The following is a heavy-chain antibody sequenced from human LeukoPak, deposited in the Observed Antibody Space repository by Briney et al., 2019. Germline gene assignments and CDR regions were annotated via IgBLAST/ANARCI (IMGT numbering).Heavy chain of an antibody. V-gene: IGHV4-59*01. D-gene: IGHD6-13*01. CDR2: IYYNGYT. CDR1: GSSFSSYY. CDR3: ARDWGPYSGSGMDV. Sequence: PSETLSLTCTVSGSSFSSYYRSWIRQPPGKGLEWVGYIYYNGYTNYNPSLKSRVTISIDTSKNQFTMKLSSVTAADTAVYYGARDWGPYSGSGMDVWGQGTTVTVSS. J-gene: IGHJ6*02.